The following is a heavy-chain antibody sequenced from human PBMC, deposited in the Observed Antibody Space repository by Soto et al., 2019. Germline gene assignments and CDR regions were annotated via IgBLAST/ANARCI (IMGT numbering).Heavy chain of an antibody. CDR1: GGTFSSYA. J-gene: IGHJ6*02. CDR3: ARALKSSSSHYYYYYGMDV. CDR2: IIHIFGTA. D-gene: IGHD6-6*01. Sequence: SVKVSCMASGGTFSSYAIIWVRQAPGHGLEWMGGIIHIFGTANYAQKFQGRVTITADESSSTAYMELSSLRSEDTAVYYCARALKSSSSHYYYYYGMDVWGQGTTVTVSS. V-gene: IGHV1-69*13.